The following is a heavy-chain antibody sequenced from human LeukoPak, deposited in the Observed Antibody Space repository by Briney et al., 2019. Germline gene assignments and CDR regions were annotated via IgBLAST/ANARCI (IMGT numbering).Heavy chain of an antibody. D-gene: IGHD2-2*01. CDR3: ATGLYCSSTSCYDGDY. CDR1: GYTLTELS. J-gene: IGHJ4*02. CDR2: FDPEDGET. V-gene: IGHV1-24*01. Sequence: ASVKVSCKVSGYTLTELSMHWVRQAPGKGLEWMGGFDPEDGETIYAQKFQGRVTMTEDTSTDTAYMELSSLRSEDTAVYYCATGLYCSSTSCYDGDYWGQGTLVTVSS.